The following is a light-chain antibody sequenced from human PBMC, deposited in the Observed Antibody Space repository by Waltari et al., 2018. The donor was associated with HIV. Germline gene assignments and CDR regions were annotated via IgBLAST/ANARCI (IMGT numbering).Light chain of an antibody. Sequence: QSVLTQPPSVSAAPGPKVTIPCSGTASDTGRNDVSCYQQGPGTAPKVVIYANNDLPSEIPDRFSGSKSGTSATLGITGLQTGDEAVYYCATWDSSLGGYIFGSGTKVTVL. CDR2: ANN. CDR3: ATWDSSLGGYI. CDR1: ASDTGRND. V-gene: IGLV1-51*01. J-gene: IGLJ1*01.